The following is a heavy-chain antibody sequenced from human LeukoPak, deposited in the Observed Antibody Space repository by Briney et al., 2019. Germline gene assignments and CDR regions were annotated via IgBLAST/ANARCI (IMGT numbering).Heavy chain of an antibody. CDR1: GGTFSSYA. D-gene: IGHD3-9*01. Sequence: GASVKVSCKASGGTFSSYAISWVRQAPGQGLEWMRGIIPIFGTANYAQKFQGRVTITADESTSTAYMELSSLRSEDTAVYYCARDDARDYDILTGYYPHYYYGMDVWGQGTTVTVSS. CDR2: IIPIFGTA. J-gene: IGHJ6*02. CDR3: ARDDARDYDILTGYYPHYYYGMDV. V-gene: IGHV1-69*13.